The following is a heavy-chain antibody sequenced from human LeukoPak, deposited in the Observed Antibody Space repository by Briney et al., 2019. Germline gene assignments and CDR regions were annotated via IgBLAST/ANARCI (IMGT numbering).Heavy chain of an antibody. CDR3: ARIAVAGSYNWFDP. D-gene: IGHD6-19*01. CDR2: ISSSGSTI. J-gene: IGHJ5*02. Sequence: SGGSLRLSCAASGFTFSSYEMNWVRQAPGKGLEWVSYISSSGSTIYYADSVKGRFTISRDNAKNSLYLQMNSLRAEDTAVYYCARIAVAGSYNWFDPWGQGTLVTVSS. V-gene: IGHV3-48*03. CDR1: GFTFSSYE.